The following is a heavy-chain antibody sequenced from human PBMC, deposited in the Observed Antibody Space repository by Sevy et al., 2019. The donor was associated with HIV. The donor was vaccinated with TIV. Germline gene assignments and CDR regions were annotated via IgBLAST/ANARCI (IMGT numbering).Heavy chain of an antibody. CDR3: ARKGGPYDIGFDP. V-gene: IGHV3-48*03. D-gene: IGHD3-22*01. J-gene: IGHJ5*02. CDR2: ISSSGTTI. CDR1: GFTFSSYE. Sequence: GGSLRLSCAASGFTFSSYEMTWVRQAPGKGLVWISSISSSGTTIYYGDSVEGRFTISRDNPKNSLYLQMNSLRAEDTAFYYCARKGGPYDIGFDPWGQGTLVTVSS.